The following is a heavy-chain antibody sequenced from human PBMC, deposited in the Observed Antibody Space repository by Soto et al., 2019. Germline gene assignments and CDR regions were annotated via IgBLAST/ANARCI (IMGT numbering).Heavy chain of an antibody. CDR2: INTAGSTK. Sequence: GGSLRLSCAASGFTFSNFEMHWVRQAPGKGLEWVSYINTAGSTKYYAESVKGRFTISRDNARNSLFLQMNSLRAEDTAVYYCARAECSSPDCLTAYYSYGLDVWGQGSTVTVSS. V-gene: IGHV3-48*03. CDR3: ARAECSSPDCLTAYYSYGLDV. CDR1: GFTFSNFE. D-gene: IGHD3-9*01. J-gene: IGHJ6*02.